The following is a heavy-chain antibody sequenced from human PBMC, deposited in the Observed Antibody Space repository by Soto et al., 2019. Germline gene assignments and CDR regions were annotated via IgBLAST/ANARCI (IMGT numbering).Heavy chain of an antibody. Sequence: QVQLVESGGGVVQPGRSLRLSCAASGFTFSSYGMHWVRQAPGKGLEWVAVIWYDGSNKYYADSVKGRFTISRDNSKNTLYLQMNSLRAEDTAVYYCAVIDGAFDIWGQGTMVTVS. CDR1: GFTFSSYG. CDR3: AVIDGAFDI. V-gene: IGHV3-33*01. CDR2: IWYDGSNK. J-gene: IGHJ3*02. D-gene: IGHD2-21*01.